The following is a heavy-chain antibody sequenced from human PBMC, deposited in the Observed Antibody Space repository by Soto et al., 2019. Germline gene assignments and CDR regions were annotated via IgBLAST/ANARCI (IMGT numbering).Heavy chain of an antibody. V-gene: IGHV1-69*01. J-gene: IGHJ2*01. CDR2: IIPIFGTA. CDR3: ARGGGYCSSTSCSGMVRGVINWYFDL. Sequence: QVQLVQSGAEVKKPGSSVKVSCKASGGTFSSYAISWVRQAPGQGLEWMGGIIPIFGTANYAQKFQGRVTITADESTSTAYMELSSLRSEDTAVDYCARGGGYCSSTSCSGMVRGVINWYFDLWGRGTLVTVSS. D-gene: IGHD2-2*03. CDR1: GGTFSSYA.